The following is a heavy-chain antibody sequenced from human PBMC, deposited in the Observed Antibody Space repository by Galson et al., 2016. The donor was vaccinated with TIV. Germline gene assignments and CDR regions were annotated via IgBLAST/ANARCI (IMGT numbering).Heavy chain of an antibody. Sequence: LRLSCAASGFTFAGHSMNWVRQAPGGGLEWVSSISVSSDYIYYGDSVTGRFTISRDNAKKSLFLQMNSLRAEDTAAYYCARIIGYWEGYYAMDVWGQGTTVTVAS. J-gene: IGHJ6*02. CDR1: GFTFAGHS. CDR2: ISVSSDYI. D-gene: IGHD2-15*01. V-gene: IGHV3-21*01. CDR3: ARIIGYWEGYYAMDV.